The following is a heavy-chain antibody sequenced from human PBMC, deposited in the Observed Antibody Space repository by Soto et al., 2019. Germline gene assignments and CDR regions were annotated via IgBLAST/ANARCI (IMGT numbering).Heavy chain of an antibody. CDR1: GGSISSGGYS. CDR2: IYHSGST. J-gene: IGHJ4*02. Sequence: PSETLSLTCAVSGGSISSGGYSWSWIRQPPGKGLEWIGYIYHSGSTYYNPSLKSRVTISVDRSKNQFSLKLSSVTAADTAVYYCARVRGVAAGQIDYWGQGTLVTVSS. V-gene: IGHV4-30-2*01. D-gene: IGHD6-13*01. CDR3: ARVRGVAAGQIDY.